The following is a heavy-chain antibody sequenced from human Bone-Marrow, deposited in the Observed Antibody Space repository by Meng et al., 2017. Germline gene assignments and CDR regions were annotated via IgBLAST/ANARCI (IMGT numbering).Heavy chain of an antibody. CDR1: GGTFSSYA. Sequence: VKCGAEVTKPGSSVKVPCKASGGTFSSYAIRWVRQAPGQGLEWMGGIIPIFGTANYAQKFQGRVTITADKSTSTAYMELSSLRSEDTAVYYCARGGYSYGLVGIFDYWGQGTLVTVSS. D-gene: IGHD5-18*01. CDR2: IIPIFGTA. V-gene: IGHV1-69*06. J-gene: IGHJ4*02. CDR3: ARGGYSYGLVGIFDY.